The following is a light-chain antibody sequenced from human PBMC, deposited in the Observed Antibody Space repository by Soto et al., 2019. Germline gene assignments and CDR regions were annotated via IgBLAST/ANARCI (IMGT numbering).Light chain of an antibody. V-gene: IGLV2-23*02. J-gene: IGLJ3*02. CDR1: NNDVGAVNL. CDR2: GVT. Sequence: QSALTQPASVSGSPGQSITISCTGTNNDVGAVNLVSWYQQHPVKAPKLIIFGVTERPSGVSNRFSGSKSGNTASLTISGLQAEDEGDYYCCSYAGSGNYWIFGGGTKLTVL. CDR3: CSYAGSGNYWI.